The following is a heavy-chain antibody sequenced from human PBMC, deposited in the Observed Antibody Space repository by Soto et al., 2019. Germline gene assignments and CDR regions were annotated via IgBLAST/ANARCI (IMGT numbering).Heavy chain of an antibody. CDR1: GFTFSSYA. Sequence: QVQLVESGGGVGQPGRSLRLSCAASGFTFSSYAMHWVRQAPGKGLEWVAVISYDGSNKYYADSVKGRVTISRDNSKNTLYLQMHSLRAEDTAVYYCARVGGENDYGDYDYYYYGMDVWGQGTTVTVSS. V-gene: IGHV3-30-3*01. J-gene: IGHJ6*02. D-gene: IGHD4-17*01. CDR2: ISYDGSNK. CDR3: ARVGGENDYGDYDYYYYGMDV.